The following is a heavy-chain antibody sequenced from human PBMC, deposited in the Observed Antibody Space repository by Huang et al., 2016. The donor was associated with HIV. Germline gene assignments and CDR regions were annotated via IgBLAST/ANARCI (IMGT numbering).Heavy chain of an antibody. D-gene: IGHD3-22*01. V-gene: IGHV3-74*01. CDR2: INIVGSST. Sequence: EVQLVESGGGLVQPGGSLRLSCAASGFSISSYWMHWVRKAPGKGVVWVSLINIVGSSTSYADSVKGRFTIARDNAKNTLYLQMNSLRAEDTAVYYCARDPRIQSWLNFFDYWGQGTLVSVSS. CDR3: ARDPRIQSWLNFFDY. CDR1: GFSISSYW. J-gene: IGHJ4*02.